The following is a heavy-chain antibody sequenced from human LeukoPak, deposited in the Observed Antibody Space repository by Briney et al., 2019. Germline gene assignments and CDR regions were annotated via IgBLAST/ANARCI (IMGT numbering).Heavy chain of an antibody. CDR2: IKSKTDGGTT. V-gene: IGHV3-15*01. Sequence: GGSLRLSCAASGFTFSSYGMHWVRQAPGKGLEWVGRIKSKTDGGTTDYAAPVKGRFTISRDDSKDTLYLQMNSLTTEDTAVYYCMTGVVPVATPPVWGQGTTVTVSS. CDR1: GFTFSSYG. D-gene: IGHD2-2*01. J-gene: IGHJ6*02. CDR3: MTGVVPVATPPV.